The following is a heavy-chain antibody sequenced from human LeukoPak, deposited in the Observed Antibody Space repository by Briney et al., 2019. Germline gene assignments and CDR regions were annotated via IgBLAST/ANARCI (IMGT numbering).Heavy chain of an antibody. J-gene: IGHJ4*02. CDR1: GFTFSDYY. CDR3: ARDLTVAQEYYFDY. Sequence: GGSLRLSCAASGFTFSDYYMNWVRQAPGKGLEWVSSISSTSSYIYYADSVKGRFTISRDNVKNSLYLQMNSLRAEDTAVYYCARDLTVAQEYYFDYWGQGTLVTVSS. V-gene: IGHV3-21*01. CDR2: ISSTSSYI.